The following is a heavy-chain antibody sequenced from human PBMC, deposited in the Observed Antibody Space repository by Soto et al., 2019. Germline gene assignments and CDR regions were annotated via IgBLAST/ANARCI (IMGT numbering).Heavy chain of an antibody. CDR1: DNTFTHYG. D-gene: IGHD6-13*01. Sequence: GASVKVSCKSSDNTFTHYGINLVRQAPGQGLEWXGXIXXXSXGXXXAXXXKGRVTMTRDTSISTAYMELSRLRSDDTAVYYCARDEAAAAHAFDIWGQGTMVTVSS. V-gene: IGHV1-2*02. CDR2: IXXXSXGX. J-gene: IGHJ3*02. CDR3: ARDEAAAAHAFDI.